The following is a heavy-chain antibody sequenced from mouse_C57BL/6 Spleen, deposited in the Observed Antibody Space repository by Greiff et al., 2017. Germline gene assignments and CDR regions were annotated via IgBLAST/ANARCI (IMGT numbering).Heavy chain of an antibody. CDR2: IYPRSGNT. CDR1: GYTFTRYG. Sequence: VQLQQSGAELARPGASVKLSCKASGYTFTRYGISWVKQRTGQGLEWIGEIYPRSGNTYYNEKFKGKATLTADKSSSTAYMELRSLTSEDSAVYFCARRYGYDSPYYAMGYWGQGTSVTVSS. D-gene: IGHD2-2*01. CDR3: ARRYGYDSPYYAMGY. J-gene: IGHJ4*01. V-gene: IGHV1-81*01.